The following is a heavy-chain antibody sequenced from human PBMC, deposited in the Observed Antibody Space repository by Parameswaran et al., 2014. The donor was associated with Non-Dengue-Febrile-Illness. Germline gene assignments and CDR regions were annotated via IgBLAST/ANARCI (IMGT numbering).Heavy chain of an antibody. CDR3: ARVAHGSHRRYCSSTSCYPNGYYYYYYMDV. CDR2: INHSGST. J-gene: IGHJ6*03. Sequence: RWIRQPPGKGLEWIGEINHSGSTNYNPSLKSRVTISVDTSKNQFSLKLSSVTAADTAVYYCARVAHGSHRRYCSSTSCYPNGYYYYYYMDVWGKGTTVTVSS. V-gene: IGHV4-34*01. D-gene: IGHD2-2*01.